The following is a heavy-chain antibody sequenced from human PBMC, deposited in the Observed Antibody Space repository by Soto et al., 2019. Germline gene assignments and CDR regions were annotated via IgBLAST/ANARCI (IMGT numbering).Heavy chain of an antibody. CDR1: GGSISSYN. Sequence: PSDTLSLSCTDPGGSISSYNKSWIRQPAGKGLEWIGRIYTSGSTNYNPSLKSRVTMSVDTSKNQFSLKLSSVTAADTAVYYCARDSSIWYGGGASAHGMDVWGQGTTVTVAS. J-gene: IGHJ6*02. V-gene: IGHV4-4*07. CDR2: IYTSGST. CDR3: ARDSSIWYGGGASAHGMDV. D-gene: IGHD6-13*01.